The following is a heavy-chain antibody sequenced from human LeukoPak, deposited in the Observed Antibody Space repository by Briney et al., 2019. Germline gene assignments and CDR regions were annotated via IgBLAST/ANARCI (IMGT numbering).Heavy chain of an antibody. CDR3: ARGGSDSNGYYLIYY. CDR1: GGSISSGGYY. Sequence: SEALSLTCTVSGGSISSGGYYWSWIRQHPGKGLEWIGSIYYSGSTYYNPSLKSRVTISVDTSKNQFSLKLSSVTAADTAVYYCARGGSDSNGYYLIYYWGQGTLLAVSS. CDR2: IYYSGST. D-gene: IGHD3-22*01. V-gene: IGHV4-31*03. J-gene: IGHJ4*02.